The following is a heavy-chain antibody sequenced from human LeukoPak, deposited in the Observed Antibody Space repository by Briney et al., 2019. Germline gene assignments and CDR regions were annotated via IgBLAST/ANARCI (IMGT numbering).Heavy chain of an antibody. J-gene: IGHJ3*01. Sequence: PSETLSLTCTVSGXSINSYYWSWIRQPPGKGLEWIGCIYYSGGTNYNPSLKSRVTISLDTSKNQFSLKLSSVTAADTAVYYCATVPREWGQGTLVTVSS. CDR1: GXSINSYY. CDR2: IYYSGGT. V-gene: IGHV4-59*01. CDR3: ATVPRE.